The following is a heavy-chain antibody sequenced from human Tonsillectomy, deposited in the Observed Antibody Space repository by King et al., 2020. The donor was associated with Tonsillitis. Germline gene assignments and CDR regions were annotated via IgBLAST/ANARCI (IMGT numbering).Heavy chain of an antibody. D-gene: IGHD2-8*01. J-gene: IGHJ4*02. V-gene: IGHV1-18*04. CDR3: ARSEDIVRTQATFDY. Sequence: QLVQSGAEVKKPGASVKVSCKASGYTFTNYGISWVRQAPGQGLEWMGWISAYNGNINYVQKLQGRVTMTTDTSTSTAYMELKSLRSDDTAVYYCARSEDIVRTQATFDYWGQGTLVTVSS. CDR2: ISAYNGNI. CDR1: GYTFTNYG.